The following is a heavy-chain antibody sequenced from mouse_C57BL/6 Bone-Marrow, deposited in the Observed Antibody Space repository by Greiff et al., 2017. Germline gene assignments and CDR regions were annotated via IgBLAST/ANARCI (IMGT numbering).Heavy chain of an antibody. CDR3: AKITTVVATGSYY. CDR2: IHPNSGST. Sequence: QVQLQQPGAELVKPGASVKLSCKASGYTFTSYWMHWVKQRPGQGLEWIGMIHPNSGSTNYNEKFKSKATLTVDKSSSTAYIHVSSLTAEDSAVYYGAKITTVVATGSYYWCQGTTLTVSS. CDR1: GYTFTSYW. D-gene: IGHD1-1*01. V-gene: IGHV1-64*01. J-gene: IGHJ2*01.